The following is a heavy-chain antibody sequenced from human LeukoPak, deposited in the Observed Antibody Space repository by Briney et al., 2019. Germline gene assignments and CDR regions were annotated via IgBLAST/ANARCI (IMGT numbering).Heavy chain of an antibody. CDR3: AVNIVVVPAASFDY. V-gene: IGHV4-38-2*01. CDR2: IYHSWST. Sequence: SETLSLTCAVSGYSISSGYYWGWVRRPPGKGREWMGSIYHSWSTYYNPSLKSRVTISVDTSKTQFPLKLSSVTAAATAVYYCAVNIVVVPAASFDYWGQGTLVTVSS. J-gene: IGHJ4*02. D-gene: IGHD2-2*01. CDR1: GYSISSGYY.